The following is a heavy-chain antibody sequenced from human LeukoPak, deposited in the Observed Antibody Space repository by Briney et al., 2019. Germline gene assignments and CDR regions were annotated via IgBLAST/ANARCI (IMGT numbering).Heavy chain of an antibody. CDR3: AGGRDCSSTSCYPFDY. J-gene: IGHJ4*02. D-gene: IGHD2-2*01. V-gene: IGHV4-34*01. CDR2: INHSGST. Sequence: SETLSLTCAVYGGSFSGYYWSWIRQPPGKGLEWIGEINHSGSTNYNPSLKSRVTISVDTSKNQFSLKLSSVTAADTAVYYCAGGRDCSSTSCYPFDYWGQGTLVTVSS. CDR1: GGSFSGYY.